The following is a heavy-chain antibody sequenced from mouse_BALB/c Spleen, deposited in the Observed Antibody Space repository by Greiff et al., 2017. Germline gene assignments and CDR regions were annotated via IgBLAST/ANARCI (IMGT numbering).Heavy chain of an antibody. J-gene: IGHJ3*01. D-gene: IGHD2-14*01. Sequence: DVMVVESGGGLVQPGGSRKLSCAASGFTFSSFGMHWVRQAPEKGLEWVAYISSGSSTIYYADTVKGRFTISRDNPKNTLFLQMTSLRSEDTAMYYCAREHRYDEFAYWGQGTLVTVSA. V-gene: IGHV5-17*02. CDR2: ISSGSSTI. CDR3: AREHRYDEFAY. CDR1: GFTFSSFG.